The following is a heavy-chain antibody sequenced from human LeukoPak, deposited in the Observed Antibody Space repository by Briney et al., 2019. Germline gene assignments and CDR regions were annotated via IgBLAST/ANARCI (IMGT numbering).Heavy chain of an antibody. D-gene: IGHD2-15*01. J-gene: IGHJ4*02. V-gene: IGHV1-46*01. CDR1: GYTFTSYY. CDR3: ARSSPLAAFDY. CDR2: INPSGGST. Sequence: ASVKVSCKASGYTFTSYYMHWVRQAPGQGLEWMGIINPSGGSTSYAQKFQGRVTMTRDTSTSTVYMELSSLRPEDTAVYYCARSSPLAAFDYWGQGTLVTVSS.